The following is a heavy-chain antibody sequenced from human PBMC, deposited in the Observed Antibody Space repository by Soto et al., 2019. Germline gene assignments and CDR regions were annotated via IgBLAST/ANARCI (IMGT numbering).Heavy chain of an antibody. Sequence: EVQLVESGGGLVQPGGSLRLSCAASGFTVSSNYMSWVRQAPGKGLEWVSVIYSGGSTYYADSVKGRFTISRDNSNNTLSLELSCLRAEDTAVYYCARAPFDYVDAFDIWGQGTMVTVSS. CDR1: GFTVSSNY. CDR2: IYSGGST. D-gene: IGHD4-17*01. J-gene: IGHJ3*02. V-gene: IGHV3-66*01. CDR3: ARAPFDYVDAFDI.